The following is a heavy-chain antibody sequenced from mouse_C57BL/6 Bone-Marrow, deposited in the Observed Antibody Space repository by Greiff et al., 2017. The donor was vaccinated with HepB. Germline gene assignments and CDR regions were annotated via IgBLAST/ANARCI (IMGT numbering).Heavy chain of an antibody. CDR3: ARVITTVDWYFDV. Sequence: EVNVVESGGGLVKPGGSLKLSCAASGFTFSSYAMSWVRQTPEKRLEWVATISDGGSYTYYPDNVKGRFTISRDNAKNNLYLQMSHLKSEDTAMYYCARVITTVDWYFDVWGTGTTVTVSS. V-gene: IGHV5-4*03. CDR2: ISDGGSYT. J-gene: IGHJ1*03. D-gene: IGHD1-1*01. CDR1: GFTFSSYA.